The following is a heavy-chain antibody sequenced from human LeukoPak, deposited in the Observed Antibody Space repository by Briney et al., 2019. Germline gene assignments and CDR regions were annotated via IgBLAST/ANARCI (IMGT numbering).Heavy chain of an antibody. D-gene: IGHD3-10*01. J-gene: IGHJ5*02. CDR2: MNPNSGNT. V-gene: IGHV1-8*01. Sequence: ASVNVSCTASGYTFTSYDINWMRQATGQGLEWMGWMNPNSGNTGYAQKFQGRVTMTRNTSISTAYMELSSLRSEDTAVYYCARASGSGRNWFDPWGQGTLVTASS. CDR3: ARASGSGRNWFDP. CDR1: GYTFTSYD.